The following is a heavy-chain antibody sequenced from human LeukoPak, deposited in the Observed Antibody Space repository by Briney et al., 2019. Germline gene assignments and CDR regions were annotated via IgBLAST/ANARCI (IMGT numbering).Heavy chain of an antibody. J-gene: IGHJ4*02. CDR3: ARDSAYSSGYYYFDY. V-gene: IGHV4-4*07. CDR1: GGSISSYY. CDR2: IYTSGST. Sequence: KPSETLSLTCTVSGGSISSYYWSWIRQPAGKGLEWIGRIYTSGSTNYNPSLKSRVTISVDKSKNQFSLKLSSVTAADTAVYYCARDSAYSSGYYYFDYWGQGTLVTVSS. D-gene: IGHD6-25*01.